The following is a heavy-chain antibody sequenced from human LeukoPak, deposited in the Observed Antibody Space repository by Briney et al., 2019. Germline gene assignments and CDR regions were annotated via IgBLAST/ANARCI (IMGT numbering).Heavy chain of an antibody. J-gene: IGHJ4*02. D-gene: IGHD4-17*01. V-gene: IGHV3-48*03. CDR1: GFTFSSYK. Sequence: TGGSLRLSCAPSGFTFSSYKINWVPQAPGKGLERVSYISSSGSTIYYADSVKGRFTISRDNAKNSLYLQMNSLRAEDTAVYYCARQELYGDYYWGQGTLVTVSS. CDR3: ARQELYGDYY. CDR2: ISSSGSTI.